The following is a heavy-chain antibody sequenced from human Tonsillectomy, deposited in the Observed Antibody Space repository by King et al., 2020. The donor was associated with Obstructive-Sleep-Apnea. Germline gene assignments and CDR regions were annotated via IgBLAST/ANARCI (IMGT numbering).Heavy chain of an antibody. V-gene: IGHV1-18*01. CDR2: ISPNIGHT. Sequence: QLVQSGAEVKKPGASVKVSCKASGYTFTNYVISWVRQAPGQGLEWMGWISPNIGHTNYPRKFQGRVTLTTDTPTSTAYMELRSLRSDDTAVYYCARGGRGHDILTGYYPFDYWGQGTLVTVSS. CDR3: ARGGRGHDILTGYYPFDY. CDR1: GYTFTNYV. D-gene: IGHD3-9*01. J-gene: IGHJ4*02.